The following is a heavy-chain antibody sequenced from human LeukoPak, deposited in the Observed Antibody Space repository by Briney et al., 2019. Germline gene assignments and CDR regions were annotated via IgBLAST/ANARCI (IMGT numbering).Heavy chain of an antibody. Sequence: SETLSLTCTVSGGSISSYYWSWIRQPPGKGLEWIGYIYYSGSTNYNPSLKSRVTISVDTSKNQFSLKLSSVTAADTAVYYCARAVVDTAMVTYYYYYMDVWGKGTTVTVSS. CDR2: IYYSGST. D-gene: IGHD5-18*01. CDR3: ARAVVDTAMVTYYYYYMDV. CDR1: GGSISSYY. J-gene: IGHJ6*03. V-gene: IGHV4-59*01.